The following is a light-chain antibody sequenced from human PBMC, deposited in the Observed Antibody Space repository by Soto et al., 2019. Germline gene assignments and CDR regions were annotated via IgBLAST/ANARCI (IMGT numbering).Light chain of an antibody. J-gene: IGLJ2*01. Sequence: QSVLTQPASVSGSPGQSITISCTGTSSDVGSFNLVSWYQHHPGKAPKLIIYEGNTRPSGVSNRFSGSKSGNTASLTISGLQAEDEANYYCCSYVGNSMPVFGGGTKLTVL. V-gene: IGLV2-23*01. CDR2: EGN. CDR3: CSYVGNSMPV. CDR1: SSDVGSFNL.